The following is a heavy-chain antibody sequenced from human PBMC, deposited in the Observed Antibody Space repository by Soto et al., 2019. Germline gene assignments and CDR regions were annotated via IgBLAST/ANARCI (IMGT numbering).Heavy chain of an antibody. CDR1: GYTFTSND. V-gene: IGHV1-8*01. CDR3: ARRAIGYKLLVHDAFDI. J-gene: IGHJ3*02. D-gene: IGHD2-2*01. Sequence: GASVKVSCKASGYTFTSNDINSVRQATGQGLEWMGWMNPKSGNTGNAQKFQGRVTMTRNTSISTAYMDLSSLRSEDTAVHYCARRAIGYKLLVHDAFDIWGQGTMVTVSS. CDR2: MNPKSGNT.